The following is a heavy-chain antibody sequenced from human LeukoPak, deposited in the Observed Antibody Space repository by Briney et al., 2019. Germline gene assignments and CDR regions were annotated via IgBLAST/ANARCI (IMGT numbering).Heavy chain of an antibody. V-gene: IGHV1-2*02. CDR1: GYTFTGYY. CDR3: ARGLLNYDILTGYPAP. D-gene: IGHD3-9*01. J-gene: IGHJ5*02. CDR2: INPNSGGT. Sequence: ASVKVSCKAPGYTFTGYYMHWVRQAPGQGLEWMGWINPNSGGTNYAQKFQGRVTMTRDTSISTAYMELSRLRSDDTAVYYCARGLLNYDILTGYPAPWGQGTLVTVSS.